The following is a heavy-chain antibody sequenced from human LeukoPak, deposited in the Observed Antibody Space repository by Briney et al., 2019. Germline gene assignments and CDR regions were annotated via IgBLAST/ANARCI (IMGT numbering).Heavy chain of an antibody. CDR1: GFTFSSYT. CDR2: ISGSGDRT. CDR3: AKDYRLDY. Sequence: GGSLTLSCAASGFTFSSYTMHRVRQAPGKALEWVSAISGSGDRTFYADSVRGRFTISRDNSKNTLSLQMNSLRGEDTAVYYCAKDYRLDYWGQGTLVTVSS. V-gene: IGHV3-23*01. J-gene: IGHJ4*02.